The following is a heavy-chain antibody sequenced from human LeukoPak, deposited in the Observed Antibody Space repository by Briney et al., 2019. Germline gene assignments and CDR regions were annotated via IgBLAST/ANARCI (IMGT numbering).Heavy chain of an antibody. CDR2: IGTVGDT. J-gene: IGHJ2*01. D-gene: IGHD2-2*01. CDR3: ARSIRDCSSTSCSRWYFDL. V-gene: IGHV3-13*04. CDR1: GFTLRSFD. Sequence: GGSLRLSCAASGFTLRSFDMHWVRQPTGKGLEWVSGIGTVGDTYYPGSVKSRFTISREDAKNSLYLQMNSLRAGDTAVYYCARSIRDCSSTSCSRWYFDLWGRGTLVTVSS.